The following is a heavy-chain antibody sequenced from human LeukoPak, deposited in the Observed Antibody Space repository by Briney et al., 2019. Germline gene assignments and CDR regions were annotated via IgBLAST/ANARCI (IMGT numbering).Heavy chain of an antibody. CDR1: GGSISSSSYY. CDR3: ARIRIGYYDSSGYLQEDFDY. Sequence: SETLSLTCTVSGGSISSSSYYWGWIRQPPGKGLEWIGSIYYSGSTYYNPSLKSRVTISVDTSKNQFSLKLSSVTAADTAVYYCARIRIGYYDSSGYLQEDFDYWGQGTLVTVSS. J-gene: IGHJ4*02. D-gene: IGHD3-22*01. CDR2: IYYSGST. V-gene: IGHV4-39*01.